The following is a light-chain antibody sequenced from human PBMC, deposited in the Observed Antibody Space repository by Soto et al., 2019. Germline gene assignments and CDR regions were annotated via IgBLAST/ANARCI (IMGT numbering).Light chain of an antibody. CDR3: QHYNNWLGT. J-gene: IGKJ4*01. CDR1: QSVSYSY. V-gene: IGKV3-20*01. Sequence: EIVLTQSPGTLSLSPGERATLSCRASQSVSYSYLAWYQQKSGQAPRLLISGASSRATGIPDRFSGSGSGTEFTLTISSLQSEDFAVYYCQHYNNWLGTFGGGTKEDI. CDR2: GAS.